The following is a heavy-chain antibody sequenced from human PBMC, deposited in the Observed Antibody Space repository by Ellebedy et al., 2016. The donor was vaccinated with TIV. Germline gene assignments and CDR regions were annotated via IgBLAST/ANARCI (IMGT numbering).Heavy chain of an antibody. CDR3: ARALSTGEPFDY. CDR2: IYPSDGST. CDR1: GYTFTSCY. J-gene: IGHJ4*02. Sequence: AASVKVSCKSSGYTFTSCYMHWARQAPGQGLEWMGIIYPSDGSTNYAQKFRGKITMTRDTSTSTVYMELSSLRSEDTAVYYCARALSTGEPFDYWGQGTLVTVSS. D-gene: IGHD7-27*01. V-gene: IGHV1-46*01.